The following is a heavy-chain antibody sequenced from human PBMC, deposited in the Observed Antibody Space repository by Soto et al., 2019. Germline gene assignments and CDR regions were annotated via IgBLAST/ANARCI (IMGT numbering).Heavy chain of an antibody. J-gene: IGHJ6*02. Sequence: GASLKISCKGSGYSFTSYWISWVRQMHGKGLEWMGRIDPSDSYTNYSPSFQGHVTISADKSISTAYLQWSSLKASDTAMYYCARHEDTAMASRGGMDVWGHGTTVTVSS. CDR3: ARHEDTAMASRGGMDV. CDR2: IDPSDSYT. V-gene: IGHV5-10-1*01. D-gene: IGHD5-18*01. CDR1: GYSFTSYW.